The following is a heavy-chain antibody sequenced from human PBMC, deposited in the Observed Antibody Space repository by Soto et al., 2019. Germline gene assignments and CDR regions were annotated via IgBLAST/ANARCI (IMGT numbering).Heavy chain of an antibody. J-gene: IGHJ5*02. Sequence: GASVKVSCKVSGYTLTDLSMHWVRQAPGKGLEWMGGFDPEDGETIYAQKFQGRVTMTEDTSTDTAYMELSSLRAEDTAVYYCATGPLQTGRREQKLVEGWFDPWGQGTLVTGSS. D-gene: IGHD6-13*01. CDR3: ATGPLQTGRREQKLVEGWFDP. V-gene: IGHV1-24*01. CDR2: FDPEDGET. CDR1: GYTLTDLS.